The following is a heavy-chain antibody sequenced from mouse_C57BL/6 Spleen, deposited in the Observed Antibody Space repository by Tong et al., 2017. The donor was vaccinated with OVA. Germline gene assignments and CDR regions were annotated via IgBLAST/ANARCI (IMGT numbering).Heavy chain of an antibody. V-gene: IGHV14-4*01. CDR3: TTGDDGYDMDY. CDR2: IDPENGDT. J-gene: IGHJ4*01. D-gene: IGHD2-3*01. CDR1: GFNIKDDY. Sequence: EVQLQESGAELVRPGASVKLSCTASGFNIKDDYMHWVKQRPEQGLEWIGWIDPENGDTEYASKFQGKATITADTSSNTAYLQLSSLTSEDTAVYYCTTGDDGYDMDYRGKGTAVTVSS.